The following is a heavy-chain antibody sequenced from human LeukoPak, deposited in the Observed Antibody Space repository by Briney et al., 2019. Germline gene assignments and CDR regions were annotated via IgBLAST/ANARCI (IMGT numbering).Heavy chain of an antibody. D-gene: IGHD3-22*01. V-gene: IGHV3-23*01. CDR3: ARVDSSGYAWCPSD. J-gene: IGHJ4*02. Sequence: GGSLRLSCAASGFTFSSYAMSWVRQAPGKGLEWVTAISGSGGSTYYADSVKGRFTISRDNSKNTLYLQMNSLRAEDTAVYYCARVDSSGYAWCPSDWGQGTLVTVSS. CDR1: GFTFSSYA. CDR2: ISGSGGST.